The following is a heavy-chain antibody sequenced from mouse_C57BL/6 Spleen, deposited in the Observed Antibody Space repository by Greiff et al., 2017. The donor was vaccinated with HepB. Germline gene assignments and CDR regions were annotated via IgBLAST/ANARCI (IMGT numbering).Heavy chain of an antibody. CDR1: GYAFSSYW. D-gene: IGHD3-2*02. V-gene: IGHV1-80*01. J-gene: IGHJ3*01. Sequence: QVQLKESGAELVKPGASVKISCKASGYAFSSYWMNWVKQRPGKGLEWIGQIYPGDGDTNYNGKFKGKATLTADKSSSTAYMQLSSLTSEDSAVYFCARKDDSSGYDYWGQGTLVTVSA. CDR2: IYPGDGDT. CDR3: ARKDDSSGYDY.